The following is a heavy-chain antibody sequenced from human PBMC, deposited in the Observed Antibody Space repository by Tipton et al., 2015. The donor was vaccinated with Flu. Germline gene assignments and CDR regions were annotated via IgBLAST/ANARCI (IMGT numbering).Heavy chain of an antibody. D-gene: IGHD1/OR15-1a*01. J-gene: IGHJ4*02. CDR3: ARVNRGFFDY. V-gene: IGHV4-61*02. Sequence: TLSLTCTVSGGSISSGSYYWSWIRQPAGKGLEWIGRIYTSGSTNYNPSLKSRVTISLDTSENQLSLKLNSMTAADTAVYYCARVNRGFFDYWGQGTLVTVSS. CDR1: GGSISSGSYY. CDR2: IYTSGST.